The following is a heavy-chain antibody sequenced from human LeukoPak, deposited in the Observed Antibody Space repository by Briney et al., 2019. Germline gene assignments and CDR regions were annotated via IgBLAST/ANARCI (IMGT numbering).Heavy chain of an antibody. Sequence: SVKVSCKASGGTFTSYTISWVRHAHGQGLEWMGGTIPIFGTANSVQEFQGRVTITTDKSTSTAYMELSSLRSEDTAVYYCARESDGSGSGGFSWFDPWGQGTLVTVSS. CDR1: GGTFTSYT. J-gene: IGHJ5*02. CDR2: TIPIFGTA. CDR3: ARESDGSGSGGFSWFDP. D-gene: IGHD3-10*01. V-gene: IGHV1-69*05.